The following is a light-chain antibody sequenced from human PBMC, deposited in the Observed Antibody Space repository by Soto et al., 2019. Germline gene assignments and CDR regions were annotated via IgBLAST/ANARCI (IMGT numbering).Light chain of an antibody. CDR3: AVWDDSLNGRV. CDR2: GHN. CDR1: SSSIGANT. V-gene: IGLV1-44*01. Sequence: QSVLTQPHSASGAPGQRVTISCSGGSSSIGANTVNWYQHLPGTAPKLLIYGHNPRPSGVPDRFSGSKSGTSASLAISGLQSEDEAIYYCAVWDDSLNGRVLGGGTKLTVL. J-gene: IGLJ2*01.